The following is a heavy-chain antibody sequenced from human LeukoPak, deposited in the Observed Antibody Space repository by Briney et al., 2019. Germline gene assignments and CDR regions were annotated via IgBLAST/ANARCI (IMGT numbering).Heavy chain of an antibody. D-gene: IGHD3-10*01. CDR1: GFTFGDYA. CDR2: IRSKAYGGTT. V-gene: IGHV3-49*03. CDR3: TRESRDGGSGSYYYFDY. Sequence: PGGSLRLSCTASGFTFGDYAMTWFRQAPGKGLEWVGVIRSKAYGGTTEYAASVKGRFTISRDDSKSVAYLQMNSLKTEDTAVYYCTRESRDGGSGSYYYFDYWGQGTLVTVSS. J-gene: IGHJ4*02.